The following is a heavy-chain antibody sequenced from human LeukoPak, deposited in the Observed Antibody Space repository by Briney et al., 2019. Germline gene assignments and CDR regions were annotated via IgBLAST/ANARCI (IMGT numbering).Heavy chain of an antibody. CDR2: ISSSSSTI. Sequence: PGGSLRLSCAASGFTFSSYSMNWVRQAPGKGLEWVSYISSSSSTIYYADSVKGRFTISRDNAKNSLYLQMNSLRAEDTAVYYCAREEDRYYDSSGYWGAFDIWGQGTMVTVSS. J-gene: IGHJ3*02. CDR1: GFTFSSYS. CDR3: AREEDRYYDSSGYWGAFDI. V-gene: IGHV3-48*01. D-gene: IGHD3-22*01.